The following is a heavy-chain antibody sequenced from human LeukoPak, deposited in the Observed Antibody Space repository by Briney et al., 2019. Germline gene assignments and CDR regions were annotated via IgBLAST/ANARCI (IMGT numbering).Heavy chain of an antibody. Sequence: GGSLRLSCAASGFTFSSYAMHWVRQAPGKGLEWVAVISYDGFNKYYADSVKGRFTISRDNSKNMLYLQMNSLRAEDTAVYYCAKRSRRLTLVRGVPREDVWGQGTTVTVSS. D-gene: IGHD3-10*01. CDR3: AKRSRRLTLVRGVPREDV. J-gene: IGHJ6*02. V-gene: IGHV3-30-3*02. CDR2: ISYDGFNK. CDR1: GFTFSSYA.